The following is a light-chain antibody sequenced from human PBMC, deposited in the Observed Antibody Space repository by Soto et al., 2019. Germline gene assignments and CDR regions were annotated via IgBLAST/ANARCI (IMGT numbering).Light chain of an antibody. CDR3: QQYGSSPWT. Sequence: DIVLTPSPATLSLSPGARATLYCRASQSVSSYLAWYQQKPGQAPRLLIYDASHRATGIPARFRGSGSGTDFTLTISRLEPEDFAVYYCQQYGSSPWTFGQGTKVDIK. CDR1: QSVSSY. V-gene: IGKV3-20*01. CDR2: DAS. J-gene: IGKJ1*01.